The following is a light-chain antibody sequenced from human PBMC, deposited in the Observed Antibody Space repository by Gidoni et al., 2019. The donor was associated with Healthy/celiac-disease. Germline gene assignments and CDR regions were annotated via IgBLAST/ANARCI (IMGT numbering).Light chain of an antibody. CDR3: QKYNSAPWT. J-gene: IGKJ1*01. V-gene: IGKV1-27*01. CDR2: AAS. Sequence: DIQMTQSPSSLSASVGDRVTITCPASQDISNYLAWYQQKPGKVPKLLIYAASTLQSGVPSRFSGSGSGTDFTLTISSLQPEDVATYYCQKYNSAPWTFGQGTKVEIK. CDR1: QDISNY.